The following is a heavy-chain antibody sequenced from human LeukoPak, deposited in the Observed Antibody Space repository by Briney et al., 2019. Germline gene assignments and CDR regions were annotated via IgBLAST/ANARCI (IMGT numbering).Heavy chain of an antibody. Sequence: GASVKVSCKASGGTFSSYAIRWVRQAPGQGLEWMGGIIPIFGTANYAQKFQGRVTITADESTSTAYMELSSLRSEDTAVYYCARARYYDFWSGYYRGAFDIWGQGTMVTVSS. D-gene: IGHD3-3*01. J-gene: IGHJ3*02. CDR1: GGTFSSYA. CDR2: IIPIFGTA. CDR3: ARARYYDFWSGYYRGAFDI. V-gene: IGHV1-69*13.